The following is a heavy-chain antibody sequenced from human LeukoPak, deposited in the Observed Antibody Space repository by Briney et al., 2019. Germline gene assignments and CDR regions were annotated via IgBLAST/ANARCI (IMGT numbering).Heavy chain of an antibody. CDR2: ISSSGSTI. Sequence: GGSLRLSCAASGFTFSSYEMNWVRQAPGKGLEWVSYISSSGSTIYYADSVKGRFTISRDNSKNTLYLQMNSLRAEDTAAYYCAVIAAAGNFDYWGQGTLVTVSS. J-gene: IGHJ4*02. D-gene: IGHD6-13*01. CDR1: GFTFSSYE. V-gene: IGHV3-48*03. CDR3: AVIAAAGNFDY.